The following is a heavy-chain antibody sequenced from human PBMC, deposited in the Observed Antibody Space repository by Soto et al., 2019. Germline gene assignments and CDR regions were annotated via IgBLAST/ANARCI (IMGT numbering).Heavy chain of an antibody. V-gene: IGHV3-30*03. Sequence: QVQLVESGGGVVQPGRSLRLSCAASGFTFSSYGMHWVRQAPGKGLEWVAVISYDGSNKYYADSVKGRFTISRDNSEITRYRQMDSVGAEDTAVYYCAISHGMDVWGQGTTVTVSS. J-gene: IGHJ6*02. CDR1: GFTFSSYG. CDR2: ISYDGSNK. CDR3: AISHGMDV.